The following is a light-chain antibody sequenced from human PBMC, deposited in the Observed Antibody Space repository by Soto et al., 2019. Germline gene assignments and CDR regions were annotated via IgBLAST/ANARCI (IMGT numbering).Light chain of an antibody. Sequence: QSVLTQPASVSGSPGQSITISCTGSSSDVGSYNVVSWFQQHPGKAPRLMIYEGSRRPSGVSDRFSGSKSGNTASLTISGLQAEDEADYYCCSYAGSSTWVFGGGIKLTVL. CDR2: EGS. CDR1: SSDVGSYNV. J-gene: IGLJ2*01. CDR3: CSYAGSSTWV. V-gene: IGLV2-23*01.